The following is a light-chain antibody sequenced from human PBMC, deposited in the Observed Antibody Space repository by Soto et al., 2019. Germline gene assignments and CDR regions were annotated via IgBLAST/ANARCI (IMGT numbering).Light chain of an antibody. V-gene: IGKV4-1*01. CDR1: QSVLYSSNNKNY. CDR2: WAS. Sequence: DIVMTQSPDSLAVSLGERATINCKSSQSVLYSSNNKNYLGGYQQKPGQPPKLLIYWASTRESGVPDRFSGSGSGTDFTLTISSLQAEDVAVYYCQQYYSIPFTFGPGTKVDIK. CDR3: QQYYSIPFT. J-gene: IGKJ3*01.